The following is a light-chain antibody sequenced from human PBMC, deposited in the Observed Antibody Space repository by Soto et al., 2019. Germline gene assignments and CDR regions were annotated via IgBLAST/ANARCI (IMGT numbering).Light chain of an antibody. CDR3: QSYDSSLSGSVV. J-gene: IGLJ2*01. Sequence: QSVLTQPPSVSGAPGQRVTISCTGSSSNIGAGYDVHWYQQLPGTAPKLLIYGNSNRPPEVPDRFSGSKSGTSASLAITGLQAEDEADYYCQSYDSSLSGSVVFGGGTKLTVL. CDR1: SSNIGAGYD. V-gene: IGLV1-40*01. CDR2: GNS.